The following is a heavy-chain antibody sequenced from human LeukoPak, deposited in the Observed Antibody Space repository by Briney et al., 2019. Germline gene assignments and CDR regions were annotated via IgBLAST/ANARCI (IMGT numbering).Heavy chain of an antibody. D-gene: IGHD3-22*01. V-gene: IGHV3-48*03. CDR3: ARGNYYDSSGYYYQADY. J-gene: IGHJ4*02. Sequence: PGGSLRLSCAASGFTFSSYEMNWVRQAPGKGLEWVSYISSSGSTIYYADSVKGRFTISRDNAKNSLYLQMNSLRAEDTAVYYCARGNYYDSSGYYYQADYWGQGTLVTVSS. CDR2: ISSSGSTI. CDR1: GFTFSSYE.